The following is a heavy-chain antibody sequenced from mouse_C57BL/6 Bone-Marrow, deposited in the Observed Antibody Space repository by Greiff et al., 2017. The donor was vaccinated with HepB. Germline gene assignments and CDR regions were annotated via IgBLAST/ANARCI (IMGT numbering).Heavy chain of an antibody. J-gene: IGHJ3*01. CDR3: AREGLDSSESWFAY. CDR1: GYTFTSYW. Sequence: QVQLQQPGAELVMPGASVKLSCKASGYTFTSYWMHWVKQRPGQGLEWIGEIDPSDSYTNYNQKFKGKSTLTVDKSSSTAYMQLSSLTSEDSAVYYYAREGLDSSESWFAYWGQGTLVTVSA. V-gene: IGHV1-69*01. CDR2: IDPSDSYT. D-gene: IGHD3-2*02.